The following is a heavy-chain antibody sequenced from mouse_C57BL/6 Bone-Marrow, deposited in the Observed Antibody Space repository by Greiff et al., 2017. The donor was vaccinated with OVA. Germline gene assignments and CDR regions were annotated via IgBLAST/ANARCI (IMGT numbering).Heavy chain of an antibody. Sequence: QVQLQQPGAELVRPGSSVKLSCKASGYTFTSYWMDWVKQRPGQGLEWIGNIYPSDSETHYNQTFKDKATLTVDKSSSTAYMHLSSLTSEDSAVYYCAKGGYFDVWGTGTTVTVSS. CDR1: GYTFTSYW. J-gene: IGHJ1*03. CDR2: IYPSDSET. CDR3: AKGGYFDV. V-gene: IGHV1-61*01.